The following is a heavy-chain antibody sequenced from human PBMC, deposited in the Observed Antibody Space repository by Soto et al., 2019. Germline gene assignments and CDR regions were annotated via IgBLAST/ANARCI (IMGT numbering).Heavy chain of an antibody. CDR2: ISGGGGST. CDR3: ASAFYGSGSYWGFEY. J-gene: IGHJ4*02. V-gene: IGHV3-23*01. Sequence: EVQLLESGGGLVQPGGSLRLSCAASGFIFSSYALNWVRQAPGKGLEWVSSISGGGGSTNYADSVKGRFTISRDNSKNTLYLQFNRLRAEDTAIYYCASAFYGSGSYWGFEYWGQGTLVTVSS. D-gene: IGHD3-10*01. CDR1: GFIFSSYA.